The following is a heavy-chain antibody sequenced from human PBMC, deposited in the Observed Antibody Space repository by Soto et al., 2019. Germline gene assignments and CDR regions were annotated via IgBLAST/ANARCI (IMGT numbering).Heavy chain of an antibody. CDR3: ARDLANYYDSIGYTGFDY. CDR2: IYYSGST. J-gene: IGHJ4*02. Sequence: SETLSLTCTVSGGSISSGDYYWSWIRQPPGKGLEWIGYIYYSGSTYYNPSLKSRVTISVDTSKNQYSLKRSSVTAADTAVYYCARDLANYYDSIGYTGFDYWGQGTLVTVSA. V-gene: IGHV4-30-4*01. D-gene: IGHD3-22*01. CDR1: GGSISSGDYY.